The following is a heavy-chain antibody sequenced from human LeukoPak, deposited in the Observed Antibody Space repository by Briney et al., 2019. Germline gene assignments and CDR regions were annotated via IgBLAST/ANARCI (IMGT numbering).Heavy chain of an antibody. Sequence: GGSLRLSCAASGFTFSSYEMHWVRQAPGKGLEWVSYITSSGSTMYYADAVKGRFTISRDNAKNSLYLQMNSLRVEDTGIYYCARRSGRRYEYWGQGVLVTVSP. CDR1: GFTFSSYE. CDR3: ARRSGRRYEY. D-gene: IGHD5-24*01. CDR2: ITSSGSTM. J-gene: IGHJ4*02. V-gene: IGHV3-48*03.